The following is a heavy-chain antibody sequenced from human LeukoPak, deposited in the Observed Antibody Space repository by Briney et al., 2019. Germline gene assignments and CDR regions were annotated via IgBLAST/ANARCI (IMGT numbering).Heavy chain of an antibody. D-gene: IGHD3-16*02. CDR1: GFTVSSNY. CDR3: ASGSDYVWGSYRTPDPFDI. V-gene: IGHV3-53*01. J-gene: IGHJ3*02. Sequence: GGSLRLSCAASGFTVSSNYMSWVRQAPGKGLEWVSVIYSGGSTYYADSVKGRFTISRDNSKNTLYLQMNSLRAEDTAVYYCASGSDYVWGSYRTPDPFDIWGQGTMVTVSS. CDR2: IYSGGST.